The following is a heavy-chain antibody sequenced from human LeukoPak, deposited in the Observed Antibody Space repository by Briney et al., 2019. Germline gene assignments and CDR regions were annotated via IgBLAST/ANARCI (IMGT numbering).Heavy chain of an antibody. Sequence: GGSLRLSCAASGLTFSSYAMSWVRQAPGKGLEWVSAIGGSGGSTYYADSVKGRFTISRDNSKNTLYLQMNSLRAEDTAVYYCAKTRTGYSSGWLIDYWGQGTLVTVSS. D-gene: IGHD6-19*01. CDR2: IGGSGGST. CDR1: GLTFSSYA. V-gene: IGHV3-23*01. J-gene: IGHJ4*02. CDR3: AKTRTGYSSGWLIDY.